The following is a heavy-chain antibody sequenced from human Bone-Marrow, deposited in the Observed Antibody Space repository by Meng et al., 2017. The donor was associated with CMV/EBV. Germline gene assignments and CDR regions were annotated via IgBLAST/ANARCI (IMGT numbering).Heavy chain of an antibody. Sequence: ASVKVSCKASGYTFTSYYMHWVRQAPGQGLEWMGIINPSGGSTSYAQKFQGRVTMTRDTSTSPVYMELSSLRSEDTAVYYCARDRYCSSTSCPQGMDVWGQGTTVTVSS. D-gene: IGHD2-2*01. CDR2: INPSGGST. J-gene: IGHJ6*02. CDR3: ARDRYCSSTSCPQGMDV. CDR1: GYTFTSYY. V-gene: IGHV1-46*01.